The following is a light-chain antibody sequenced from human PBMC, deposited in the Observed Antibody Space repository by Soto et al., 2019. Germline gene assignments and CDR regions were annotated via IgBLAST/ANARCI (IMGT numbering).Light chain of an antibody. J-gene: IGKJ1*01. V-gene: IGKV3-20*01. CDR1: QSISSSE. CDR3: QHYGSSSWT. CDR2: AAS. Sequence: DIVLTQSPGSLCLSPGEGDNLXCRASQSISSSEVAWYQRRPGQAPRLLIYAASSRAHGSPVRFSGSGSVTDFTRSISRLEPEDFAVYYGQHYGSSSWTFGQGTKVDIK.